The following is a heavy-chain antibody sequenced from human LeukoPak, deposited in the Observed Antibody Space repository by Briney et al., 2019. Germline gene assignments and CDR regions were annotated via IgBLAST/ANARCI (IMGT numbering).Heavy chain of an antibody. V-gene: IGHV1-24*01. CDR2: LDPEDGET. Sequence: ASVKVSCKVSGYTLTELSMHWVRQAPGKGLEWMGGLDPEDGETIYAQKFQGRVTMTEDTSTDTAYMELSSLRSEDTAVYYCATSADYYDSSDYWGQGTLVTVSS. CDR1: GYTLTELS. D-gene: IGHD3-22*01. CDR3: ATSADYYDSSDY. J-gene: IGHJ4*02.